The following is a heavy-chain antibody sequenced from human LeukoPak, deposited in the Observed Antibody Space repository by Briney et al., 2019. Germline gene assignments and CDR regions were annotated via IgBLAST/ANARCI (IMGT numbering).Heavy chain of an antibody. CDR2: ISYDESDN. D-gene: IGHD2-15*01. V-gene: IGHV3-30*18. J-gene: IGHJ6*02. CDR3: AKGVVAATNAAYYGMDV. CDR1: GFTFSNYG. Sequence: GGSLSLSCAASGFTFSNYGMHWVRHAPGKGLEWVAVISYDESDNYYADSVKGRFTISRDNSKNTLYLQMNSLRPEDTAVYYCAKGVVAATNAAYYGMDVWGQGTTVTVSS.